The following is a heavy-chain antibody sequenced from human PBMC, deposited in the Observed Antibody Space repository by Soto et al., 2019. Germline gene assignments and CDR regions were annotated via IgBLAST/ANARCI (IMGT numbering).Heavy chain of an antibody. D-gene: IGHD3-3*01. CDR3: AKTPYDFWSSGQYLFDH. J-gene: IGHJ4*02. V-gene: IGHV3-23*01. CDR2: ISGSGGTT. CDR1: GFTFGSHA. Sequence: AVGSLRLSCTVSGFTFGSHAMSWVRQAPGKGLECVSGISGSGGTTFYADSVKGRFTISRDNSKKTLYLQMNSLRAEDTAVYYCAKTPYDFWSSGQYLFDHWGQGTLVTVSS.